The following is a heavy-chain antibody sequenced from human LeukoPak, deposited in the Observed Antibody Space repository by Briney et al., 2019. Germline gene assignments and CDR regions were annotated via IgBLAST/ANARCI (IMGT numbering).Heavy chain of an antibody. V-gene: IGHV3-74*01. Sequence: GGSLRLSCAASGFTFSSYWMHWVRQAPGKGLVWVSRINSDGSSTSYADSVKGRFTISRDNAKNMLYLQMNSLRAEDTAVYYCARVGLYYYDSSGYASGAFDIWGQGTVVTVSS. D-gene: IGHD3-22*01. CDR2: INSDGSST. CDR3: ARVGLYYYDSSGYASGAFDI. CDR1: GFTFSSYW. J-gene: IGHJ3*02.